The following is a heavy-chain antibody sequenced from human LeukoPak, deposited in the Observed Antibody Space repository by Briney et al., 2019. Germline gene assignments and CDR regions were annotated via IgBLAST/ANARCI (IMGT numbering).Heavy chain of an antibody. CDR3: ATNHDILTSLYQH. Sequence: ASVKVSCKASGYTFTRYYVHWVRQAPGQGLEWMGIINPSGASTTYAQKFQGRVTMTRDTSTSTVYMELRGLRSEDSAVYFCATNHDILTSLYQHWGQGTLVTVSS. CDR1: GYTFTRYY. J-gene: IGHJ4*02. D-gene: IGHD3-9*01. V-gene: IGHV1-46*01. CDR2: INPSGAST.